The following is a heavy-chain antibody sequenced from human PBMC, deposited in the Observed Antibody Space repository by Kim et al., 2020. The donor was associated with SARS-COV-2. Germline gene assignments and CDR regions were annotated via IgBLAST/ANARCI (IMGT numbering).Heavy chain of an antibody. CDR2: INHSGST. CDR1: GGSFCGYY. J-gene: IGHJ4*02. Sequence: SETLSLTCAVYGGSFCGYYWSWIRQPPGKGLEWIGEINHSGSTNYNPSLKSRVTVSVDTSKNQFSLKLSSVTAADTAVYYCARESRRSYSIGVDFDYWGQGTLVTVSS. V-gene: IGHV4-34*01. CDR3: ARESRRSYSIGVDFDY. D-gene: IGHD1-26*01.